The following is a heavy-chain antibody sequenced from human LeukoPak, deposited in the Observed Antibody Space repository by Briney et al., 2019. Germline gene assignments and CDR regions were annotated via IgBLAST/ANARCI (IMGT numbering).Heavy chain of an antibody. CDR2: ISGSSGGNT. D-gene: IGHD1-1*01. V-gene: IGHV3-23*01. Sequence: GGSLRLSCVASGFTFSSSVMSWVRQAPGKGLEWVSAISGSSGGNTYYADSVKGRFTVSRDNSKNSLYLQMNSLRAEDTAVYYCARVGSYNWNGEAWGQGTLVTVSS. CDR1: GFTFSSSV. CDR3: ARVGSYNWNGEA. J-gene: IGHJ4*02.